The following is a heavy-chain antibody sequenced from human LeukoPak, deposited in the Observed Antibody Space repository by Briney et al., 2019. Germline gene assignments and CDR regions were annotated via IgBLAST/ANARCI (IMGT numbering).Heavy chain of an antibody. J-gene: IGHJ4*02. D-gene: IGHD5-12*01. CDR2: IYHSGST. CDR1: GYSISSGYY. Sequence: PSETLSLTCAVSGYSISSGYYWGWIREPPGKGLEWIGSIYHSGSTYYNPSLKSRVTISVDTSKNQFSLKLSSVTAADTAVYYCVSGATRLVDYWGQGTLVTVSS. CDR3: VSGATRLVDY. V-gene: IGHV4-38-2*01.